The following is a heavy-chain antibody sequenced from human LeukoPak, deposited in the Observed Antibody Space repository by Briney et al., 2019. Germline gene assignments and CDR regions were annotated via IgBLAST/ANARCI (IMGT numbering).Heavy chain of an antibody. D-gene: IGHD6-13*01. J-gene: IGHJ4*02. CDR2: VYSDGRT. Sequence: GGSLRLSCAASGFTVTNNYMTWVRQAPGKGLDWVSVVYSDGRTYYADSVKDRFIISRDNTKNTLYLQMNSLKPEDTALYYCAGNLYSSSWSDYWGRGTLVTVSS. CDR1: GFTVTNNY. CDR3: AGNLYSSSWSDY. V-gene: IGHV3-53*01.